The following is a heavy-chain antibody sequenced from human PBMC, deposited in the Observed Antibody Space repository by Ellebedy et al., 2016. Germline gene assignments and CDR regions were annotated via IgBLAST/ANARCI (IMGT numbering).Heavy chain of an antibody. J-gene: IGHJ6*03. CDR3: ARDQVVPAAIYYYYMDV. CDR1: GYTFTSYD. D-gene: IGHD2-2*02. CDR2: INPNSGGT. V-gene: IGHV1-2*02. Sequence: ASVKVSXKASGYTFTSYDINWVRQATGQGLEWMGWINPNSGGTNYAQKFQGRVTMTRDTSISTAYMELSRLRSDDTAVYYCARDQVVPAAIYYYYMDVWGKGTTVTVSS.